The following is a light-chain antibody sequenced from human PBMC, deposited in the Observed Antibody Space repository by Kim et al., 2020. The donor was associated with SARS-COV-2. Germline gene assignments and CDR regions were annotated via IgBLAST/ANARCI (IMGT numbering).Light chain of an antibody. J-gene: IGLJ2*01. Sequence: APVKTAGIALGGSHRGPKRVHWYQQRPGQAWLLVVLYVSDRASGIRQRFSGTNSGNTATLTITRVEAGDEAVYFCQVWDNFRDQPIFGGGTQLTVL. V-gene: IGLV3-21*03. CDR3: QVWDNFRDQPI. CDR2: YVS. CDR1: HRGPKR.